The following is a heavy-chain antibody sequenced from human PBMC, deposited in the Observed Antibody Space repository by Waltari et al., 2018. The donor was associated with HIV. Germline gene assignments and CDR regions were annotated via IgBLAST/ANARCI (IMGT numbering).Heavy chain of an antibody. V-gene: IGHV3-48*03. Sequence: EVQLVESGGGLVQPGGSLRLSCAASGFTFSSYEMNWVRQGPGKGLEWVSYISSSGSTIYYADSVKGRFTISRDNAKNSLYLQMNSLRAEDTAVYYCARDSYYYDSSGYYSKRPMHYWGQGTLVTVSS. D-gene: IGHD3-22*01. CDR1: GFTFSSYE. CDR3: ARDSYYYDSSGYYSKRPMHY. CDR2: ISSSGSTI. J-gene: IGHJ4*02.